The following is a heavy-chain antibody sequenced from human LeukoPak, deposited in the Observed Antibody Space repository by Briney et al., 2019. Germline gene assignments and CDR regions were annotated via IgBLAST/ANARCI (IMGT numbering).Heavy chain of an antibody. CDR3: ARDVEVYNYYDSSGQKAH. Sequence: GGSLRLSCAASGFTFSSYSMNWVRQAPGKGLEWVSSISSSSSYIYYADSVKGRFTISRDNAKSSLYLQMNSLRAEDTAVYYCARDVEVYNYYDSSGQKAHWGQGTLVTVSS. CDR1: GFTFSSYS. CDR2: ISSSSSYI. J-gene: IGHJ4*02. D-gene: IGHD3-22*01. V-gene: IGHV3-21*01.